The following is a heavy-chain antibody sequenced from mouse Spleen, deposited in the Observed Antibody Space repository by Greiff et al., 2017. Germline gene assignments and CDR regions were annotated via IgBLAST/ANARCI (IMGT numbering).Heavy chain of an antibody. Sequence: EVQLQQSGPELVRPGASVKMSCKASGYTFTSYWMHWVKQRPGQGLEWIGAIYPGNSDTSYNQKFKGKAKLTAVTSTSTAYMELSSLTNEDSAVYYCTSMITTKTWFAYWGQGTLVTVSA. J-gene: IGHJ3*01. CDR3: TSMITTKTWFAY. CDR1: GYTFTSYW. D-gene: IGHD2-4*01. CDR2: IYPGNSDT. V-gene: IGHV1-5*01.